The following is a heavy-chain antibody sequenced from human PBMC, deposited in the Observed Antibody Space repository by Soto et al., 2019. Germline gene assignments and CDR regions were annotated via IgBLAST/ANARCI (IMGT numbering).Heavy chain of an antibody. V-gene: IGHV1-18*01. Sequence: ASVKVSCKASGYTFTSYGSSWVRQAPGPGLEWMGWISAYNGNTNYAQKLQGRVTMTTYTSTSTAYMELRSLRSDDTAVYYCAREIEGVSGGWFDPWGQGSLVTVSS. J-gene: IGHJ5*02. CDR3: AREIEGVSGGWFDP. D-gene: IGHD1-26*01. CDR1: GYTFTSYG. CDR2: ISAYNGNT.